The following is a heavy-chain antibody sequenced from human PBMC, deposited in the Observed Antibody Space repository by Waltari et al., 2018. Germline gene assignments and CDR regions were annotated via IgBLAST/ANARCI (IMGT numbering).Heavy chain of an antibody. CDR3: ARDKEVGAFDY. J-gene: IGHJ4*02. D-gene: IGHD1-26*01. V-gene: IGHV4-61*02. Sequence: QVQLQESGPGLVKPSQTLSLTCTVSGGSISSGSYYWSWIRQPAGKGLEWIGRIYTSGSTNYNPSLKSRVTISVDTSKNQFSLKLSSVTAADTAVYYCARDKEVGAFDYWGQGTLVTVSS. CDR2: IYTSGST. CDR1: GGSISSGSYY.